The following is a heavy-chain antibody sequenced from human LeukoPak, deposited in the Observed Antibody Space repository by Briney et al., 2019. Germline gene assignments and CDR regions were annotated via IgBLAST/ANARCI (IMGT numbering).Heavy chain of an antibody. CDR1: GGSISSYY. D-gene: IGHD2-15*01. V-gene: IGHV4-4*07. CDR2: IYTSGTT. J-gene: IGHJ4*02. CDR3: ARTSPRAATFDS. Sequence: SETLSLTCAVSGGSISSYYWSWIRQPAGKGLEWIGRIYTSGTTNYNPSLKSRVTMSVDTSKNQFSLNLNSVTAADTAVYYCARTSPRAATFDSWGQGPLVTVSS.